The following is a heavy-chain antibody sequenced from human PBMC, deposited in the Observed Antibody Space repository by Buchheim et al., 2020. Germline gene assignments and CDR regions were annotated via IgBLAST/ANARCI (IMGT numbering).Heavy chain of an antibody. CDR1: GGPISTYF. J-gene: IGHJ4*02. CDR3: ARSDSGHDLDY. Sequence: QVQLQESGPGLVKPSETLFLTCTVSGGPISTYFWTWIRQPPGKGLEWIGYIYYSGITKYNPSLKSRVTISEDTSKNQFSLKLSSVTAADTAVYYCARSDSGHDLDYWGQGTL. D-gene: IGHD5-12*01. V-gene: IGHV4-59*01. CDR2: IYYSGIT.